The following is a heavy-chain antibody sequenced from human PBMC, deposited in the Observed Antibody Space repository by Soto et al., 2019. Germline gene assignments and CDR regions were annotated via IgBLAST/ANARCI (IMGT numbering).Heavy chain of an antibody. CDR1: GFTFTDYS. CDR3: ASCYGAYEFPCAY. CDR2: ISSTSNIA. V-gene: IGHV3-48*02. Sequence: EVQLVESGGGLVQPGGSLRLSCEGSGFTFTDYSMLWVRQAPGKGLEWVSYISSTSNIAFYVDSVEGRFTTSRDNAKNSLYLQMNSLRHEDTAVYHCASCYGAYEFPCAYSGQGTLVTVSS. J-gene: IGHJ4*02. D-gene: IGHD3-16*01.